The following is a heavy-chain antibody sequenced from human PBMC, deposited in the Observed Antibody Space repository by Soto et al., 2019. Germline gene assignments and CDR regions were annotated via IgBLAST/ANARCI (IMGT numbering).Heavy chain of an antibody. CDR3: ATTHDFWSGYPNWFDP. V-gene: IGHV3-23*01. CDR2: ISGSGGST. CDR1: GFTLSSYA. J-gene: IGHJ5*02. D-gene: IGHD3-3*01. Sequence: GGSLRLSCAASGFTLSSYAMSWVRQAPGKGLEWVSAISGSGGSTYYADSVKGRFTISRDNSKNTLYLQMNSLRAEDTAVYYCATTHDFWSGYPNWFDPWGQGTLVTVSS.